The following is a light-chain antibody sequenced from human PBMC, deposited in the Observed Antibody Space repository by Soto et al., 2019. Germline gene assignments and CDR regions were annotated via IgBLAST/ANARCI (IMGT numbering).Light chain of an antibody. CDR2: GAS. V-gene: IGKV3-20*01. Sequence: EIVLTQSPGTLSLSPGERATLSCRASQSVSSSYLAWYQQKPGQAPRLLIYGASSRATGIPDRFSGSGSGTDFTLTISRLEHEAFAVYYCQQYGRSPPFTFGPGTKVDIK. J-gene: IGKJ3*01. CDR1: QSVSSSY. CDR3: QQYGRSPPFT.